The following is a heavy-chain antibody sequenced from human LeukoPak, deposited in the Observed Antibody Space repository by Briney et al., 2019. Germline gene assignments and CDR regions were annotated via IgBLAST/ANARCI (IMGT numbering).Heavy chain of an antibody. CDR2: IYSGGST. D-gene: IGHD4-17*01. CDR3: ALHDYGVHPTSFY. J-gene: IGHJ4*02. Sequence: GGSLRLSCAASWFTVSSNYMSWVRQAPGKGLEWVSVIYSGGSTYYADSVKGRFTISRDNSKNTLYLQMNSLRAEDTAVYYCALHDYGVHPTSFYWGQGTLVTVSS. V-gene: IGHV3-53*01. CDR1: WFTVSSNY.